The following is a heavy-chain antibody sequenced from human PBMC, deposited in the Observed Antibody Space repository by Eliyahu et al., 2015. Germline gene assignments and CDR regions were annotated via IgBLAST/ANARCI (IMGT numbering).Heavy chain of an antibody. D-gene: IGHD2-8*01. CDR2: IRYDGSNK. V-gene: IGHV3-33*01. J-gene: IGHJ3*02. Sequence: QVQLVESGGGVVQPGRSLRLSCXTSXFTFSSYGMHWVRQAPGKGLDWVAVIRYDGSNKYYADSVKGRFTISRDNSKNTLYLQMNSLRAEDTAVYYCARDFCTNGVCPGAFDIWGQGTMVTVSS. CDR1: XFTFSSYG. CDR3: ARDFCTNGVCPGAFDI.